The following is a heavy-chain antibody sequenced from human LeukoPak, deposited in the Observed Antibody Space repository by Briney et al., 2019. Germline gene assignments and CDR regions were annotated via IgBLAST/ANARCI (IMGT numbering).Heavy chain of an antibody. V-gene: IGHV5-51*01. J-gene: IGHJ4*02. Sequence: PRESLKISCKGSGYSFTSYWIGWVRQMPGKGLEWMGIIYPGDSDTRYSPSFQGQVTISADKSISTAYLQRSSLKASDTAMYYCARHVVPHYYDSSGYYHGHFDYWGQGTLVTVSS. CDR2: IYPGDSDT. D-gene: IGHD3-22*01. CDR3: ARHVVPHYYDSSGYYHGHFDY. CDR1: GYSFTSYW.